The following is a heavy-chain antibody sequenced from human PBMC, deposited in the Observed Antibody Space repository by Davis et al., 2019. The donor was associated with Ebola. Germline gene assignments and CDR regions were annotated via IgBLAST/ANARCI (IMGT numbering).Heavy chain of an antibody. Sequence: ASVKVSCKASGYTFTSYDINWVRQATGQGLEWMGWMNPNSGNTGYAQKFQGRVTITADESTSTAYMELSSLRSEDTAVYYCASPPPLLWFGPFDYWGQGTLVTVSS. V-gene: IGHV1-8*01. CDR3: ASPPPLLWFGPFDY. J-gene: IGHJ4*02. CDR2: MNPNSGNT. D-gene: IGHD3-10*01. CDR1: GYTFTSYD.